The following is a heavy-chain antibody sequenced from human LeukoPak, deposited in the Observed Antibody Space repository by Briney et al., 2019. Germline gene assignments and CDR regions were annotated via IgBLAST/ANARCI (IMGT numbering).Heavy chain of an antibody. D-gene: IGHD1-26*01. CDR2: IYYSGST. V-gene: IGHV4-30-4*07. CDR3: ARSWNDQKWELLSY. Sequence: PSQTLSLTCAVSGGSISSGHSSWNWFRQPPGKGLEWIGYIYYSGSTNYNPSLKSRVTISVDTSKNQFSLKLSSVTAADTAVYYCARSWNDQKWELLSYWGQGTLVTVSS. J-gene: IGHJ4*02. CDR1: GGSISSGHSS.